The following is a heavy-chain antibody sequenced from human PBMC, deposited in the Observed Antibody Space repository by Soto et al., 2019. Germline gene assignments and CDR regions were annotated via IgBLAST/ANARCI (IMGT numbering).Heavy chain of an antibody. CDR1: GYTFTDYY. V-gene: IGHV1-2*04. CDR3: ARELSLTRVDAFDI. CDR2: IKPNSGGT. Sequence: QVQLVQSGAEVKKPGASVKVSCKASGYTFTDYYMHWVRQAPGQGLEWMGWIKPNSGGTNYAEKFEGWVTMSRDTSISTAYMELNRLRSDDTAVYYCARELSLTRVDAFDIWGQGTMVTVSS. D-gene: IGHD3-16*02. J-gene: IGHJ3*02.